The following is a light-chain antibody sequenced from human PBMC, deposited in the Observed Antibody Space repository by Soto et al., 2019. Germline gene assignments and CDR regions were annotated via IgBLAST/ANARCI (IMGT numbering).Light chain of an antibody. CDR1: SSDVGGYNS. CDR3: TSYAGSRNVV. CDR2: EVN. Sequence: QSALTQPPSASGSPGQSVTISCTGTSSDVGGYNSVSWYQQHPGRAPKLLIYEVNKRPSGVPDRFSASKSDNTASLTVSGLQAEDEADYYCTSYAGSRNVVSGGGTKLTVL. J-gene: IGLJ3*02. V-gene: IGLV2-8*01.